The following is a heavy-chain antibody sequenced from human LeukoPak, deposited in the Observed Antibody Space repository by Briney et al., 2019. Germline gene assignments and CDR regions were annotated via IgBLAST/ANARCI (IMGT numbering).Heavy chain of an antibody. V-gene: IGHV4-59*08. Sequence: SETLSLTCTVSGGSISSYYWSWIRQPPGKGLEWIGYIYYSGSTNYNPSLKSRVTISVDTSKNQFSLKLGSVTAADTAVYYCARHRGNYFDYWGQGTLVTVSS. CDR1: GGSISSYY. D-gene: IGHD6-13*01. CDR2: IYYSGST. J-gene: IGHJ4*02. CDR3: ARHRGNYFDY.